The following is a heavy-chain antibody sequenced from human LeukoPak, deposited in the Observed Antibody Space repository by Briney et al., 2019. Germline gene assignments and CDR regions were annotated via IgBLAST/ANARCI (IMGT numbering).Heavy chain of an antibody. D-gene: IGHD6-13*01. CDR1: GGSFSGYY. CDR2: INHSGST. V-gene: IGHV4-34*01. Sequence: PSETLSLTCAVYGGSFSGYYWSWIRQPPGKGLEWIGEINHSGSTNYNPSLKSRVTISVDTSKNQFSLKLSSVTAADTAVYYCAREASRIAAAGIRYIIDYWGQGTLVTASS. J-gene: IGHJ4*02. CDR3: AREASRIAAAGIRYIIDY.